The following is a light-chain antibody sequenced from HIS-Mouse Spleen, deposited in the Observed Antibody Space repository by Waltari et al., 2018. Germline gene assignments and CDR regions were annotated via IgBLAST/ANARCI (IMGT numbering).Light chain of an antibody. J-gene: IGLJ2*01. CDR3: QAWDSSTANVV. Sequence: SYELTQPPSVSVSPGQTASITCSGDKLGDKYACWYQQKPGQPPVLVIYQDSKRPSGIPARFSGSNSGNTATLTISGTQAMDEADYYCQAWDSSTANVVFGGGTKLTVL. CDR1: KLGDKY. V-gene: IGLV3-1*01. CDR2: QDS.